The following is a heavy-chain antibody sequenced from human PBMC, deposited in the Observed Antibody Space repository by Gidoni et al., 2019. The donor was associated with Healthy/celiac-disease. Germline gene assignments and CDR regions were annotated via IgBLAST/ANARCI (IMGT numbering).Heavy chain of an antibody. CDR2: IYYSGST. V-gene: IGHV4-39*01. CDR1: GGSISSSSYY. CDR3: ARHGLGGATHF. Sequence: QLQLQESGPGLVTPSETLSLTCTVSGGSISSSSYYWGWIRQPPGKGLEWIGSIYYSGSTYYNPSLKSRVTISVDTSKNQFSLKLSSVTAADTAVYYCARHGLGGATHFWGQGTLVTVSS. D-gene: IGHD1-26*01. J-gene: IGHJ4*02.